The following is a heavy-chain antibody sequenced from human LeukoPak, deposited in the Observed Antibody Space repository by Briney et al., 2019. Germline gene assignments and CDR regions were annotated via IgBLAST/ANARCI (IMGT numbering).Heavy chain of an antibody. V-gene: IGHV4-34*01. CDR2: INHSGST. CDR1: GFTFDDYD. D-gene: IGHD3-10*01. CDR3: ARGSRRLDYYGSP. J-gene: IGHJ5*02. Sequence: GSLRLSCAASGFTFDDYDMSWVRQPPGKGLEWIGEINHSGSTNYNPSLKSRVTISVDTSKNQFSLKLSSVTAADTAVYYCARGSRRLDYYGSPWGQGTLVTVSS.